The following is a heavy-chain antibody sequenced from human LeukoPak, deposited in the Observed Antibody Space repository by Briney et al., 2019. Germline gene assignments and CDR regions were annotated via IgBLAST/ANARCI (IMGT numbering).Heavy chain of an antibody. V-gene: IGHV4-34*01. CDR3: ARVVSRSYRLDY. CDR1: GGSFSGYY. J-gene: IGHJ4*02. D-gene: IGHD1-26*01. CDR2: INHSGST. Sequence: SETLSLTCAVYGGSFSGYYWSWIRQPPGKGLEWIGEINHSGSTNYNPSLKSRVTISVDTSKNQFSLKLSSVTAADTAVYYCARVVSRSYRLDYWGQGTLVTVSS.